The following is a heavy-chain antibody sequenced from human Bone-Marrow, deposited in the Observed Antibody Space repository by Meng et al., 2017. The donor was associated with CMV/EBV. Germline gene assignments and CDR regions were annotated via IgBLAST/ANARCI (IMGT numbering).Heavy chain of an antibody. CDR3: AREIIVVVPAAGFDY. CDR2: TDFSGDVK. V-gene: IGHV3-11*04. J-gene: IGHJ4*02. Sequence: GGSLRLSCAASGFTFSGSYMSWIRQAPGKGLEWIAYTDFSGDVKYHADSVRGRFTISRDNAKKSLYLQMNSLRAEDTAVYYCAREIIVVVPAAGFDYWGQGTLVTVSS. D-gene: IGHD2-2*01. CDR1: GFTFSGSY.